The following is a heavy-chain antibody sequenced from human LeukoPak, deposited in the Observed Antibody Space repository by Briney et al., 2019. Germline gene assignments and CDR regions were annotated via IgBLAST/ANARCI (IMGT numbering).Heavy chain of an antibody. CDR2: IYPGDSDT. V-gene: IGHV5-51*01. Sequence: GESLKISCKGSGYSFTSYWIGWVRQMPGKVLEWMGIIYPGDSDTRYSPSFQGQVTISADKSISTAYLQWSSLKASDTAMYYCARSKTYTVTTFDYWGQGTLVTVSS. J-gene: IGHJ4*02. CDR3: ARSKTYTVTTFDY. CDR1: GYSFTSYW. D-gene: IGHD4-17*01.